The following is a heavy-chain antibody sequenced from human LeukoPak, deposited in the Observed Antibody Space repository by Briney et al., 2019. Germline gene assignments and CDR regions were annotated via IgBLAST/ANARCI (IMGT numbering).Heavy chain of an antibody. J-gene: IGHJ4*02. CDR1: GFTFSSYA. Sequence: GSLRLSCAASGFTFSSYAMSWVRQAPGRGLEWVSAISGSGGSTYYADSVKGRFTISRDNAKNSLYLQMNSLRAEDTAVYYCARELAPQLGLDYWGQGTLVTVSS. V-gene: IGHV3-23*01. CDR3: ARELAPQLGLDY. D-gene: IGHD3-16*01. CDR2: ISGSGGST.